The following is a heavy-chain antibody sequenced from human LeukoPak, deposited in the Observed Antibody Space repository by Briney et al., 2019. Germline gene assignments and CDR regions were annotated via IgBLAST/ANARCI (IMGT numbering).Heavy chain of an antibody. J-gene: IGHJ5*02. CDR2: IYYSGNT. CDR1: GFTFSSYG. Sequence: GSLRLSCAASGFTFSSYGMSWVRQPPGKGLEWIGSIYYSGNTNYNPSLKSRVTISVDTSKKKISLKLSSVTAADTAVYYCARGRYGTVSRGWFDPWGQGTLVTVSS. V-gene: IGHV4-59*01. D-gene: IGHD1-1*01. CDR3: ARGRYGTVSRGWFDP.